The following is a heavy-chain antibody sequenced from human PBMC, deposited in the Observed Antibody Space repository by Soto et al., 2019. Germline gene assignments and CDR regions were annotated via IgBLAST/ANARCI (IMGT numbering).Heavy chain of an antibody. CDR2: ISSSGGST. J-gene: IGHJ4*02. D-gene: IGHD3-10*01. Sequence: GGSLRLSCAASGFTFSSYAMSWVRQAPGKGLEWVSTISSSGGSTYYADSVKGRFTISRDNSKNTLYVQMNSLRAEDTAVFYCAKTYRSGTLVPIDYWGQGTLVTVSS. V-gene: IGHV3-23*01. CDR1: GFTFSSYA. CDR3: AKTYRSGTLVPIDY.